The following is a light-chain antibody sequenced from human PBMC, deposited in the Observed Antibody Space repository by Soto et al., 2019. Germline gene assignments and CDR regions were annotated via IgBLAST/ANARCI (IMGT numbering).Light chain of an antibody. V-gene: IGLV1-44*01. J-gene: IGLJ2*01. CDR1: SFNIGSHP. CDR2: SNN. CDR3: AAWDDSWNGVV. Sequence: QSVLTQPPSASETPGQRVTISCSGSSFNIGSHPVNWYQQLPGTAPKVIIHSNNQRPSGVPDRFSGSKSGTSASLGISGLQSEDEADYFCAAWDDSWNGVVFGGGTKLTVL.